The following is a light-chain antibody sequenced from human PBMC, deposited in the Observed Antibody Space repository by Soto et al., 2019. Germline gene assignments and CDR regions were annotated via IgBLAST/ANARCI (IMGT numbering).Light chain of an antibody. CDR2: EVS. Sequence: DVVMTQTPLSLSVAPGQPASISCKSSQSLLHITGETFLFWYLQKPGQSPKLLIYEVSTRVSGVPDRFSGSGSWTDFTLAISRVETDDVGIYYCMQSTQLPPTFGQGTRLGIE. V-gene: IGKV2D-29*02. CDR3: MQSTQLPPT. CDR1: QSLLHITGETF. J-gene: IGKJ5*01.